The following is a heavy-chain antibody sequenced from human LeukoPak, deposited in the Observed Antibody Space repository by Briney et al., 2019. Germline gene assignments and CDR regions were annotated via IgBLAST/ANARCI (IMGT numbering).Heavy chain of an antibody. Sequence: GGSLRLSCAASGFTFTTYAMSCVRQAPGKGLEWVSTISSGGGFTYYSDSVKGRFTISRDSSKNTLCLQMNSLRAEDTAVYYCAKDLRIRAGVPDYWGQGTLVTVSS. J-gene: IGHJ4*02. D-gene: IGHD2-8*01. CDR2: ISSGGGFT. V-gene: IGHV3-23*01. CDR3: AKDLRIRAGVPDY. CDR1: GFTFTTYA.